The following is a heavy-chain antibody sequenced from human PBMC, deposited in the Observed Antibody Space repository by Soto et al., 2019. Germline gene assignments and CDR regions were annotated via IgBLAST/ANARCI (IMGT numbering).Heavy chain of an antibody. CDR1: GFTFSSYA. D-gene: IGHD4-17*01. CDR2: ISYDGSNK. V-gene: IGHV3-30-3*01. CDR3: ASNPDDYGDYVKDY. Sequence: GGSLRLSCAASGFTFSSYAMHWVRQAPGKGLEWVAVISYDGSNKYYADSVKGRFTISRDNSKNTLYLQMNSLRAEDTAVYYCASNPDDYGDYVKDYWGQGTLVTVSS. J-gene: IGHJ4*02.